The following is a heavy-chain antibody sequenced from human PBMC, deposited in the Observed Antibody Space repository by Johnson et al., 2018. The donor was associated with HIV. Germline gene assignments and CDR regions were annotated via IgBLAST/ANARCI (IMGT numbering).Heavy chain of an antibody. Sequence: QVQLVESGGDLVKPGGSLRLSCTASGFTFSDFYMSWISQAPGKGLEWVSYISTSGSNIYYAESVRGRFTISRDHAKNSLYLQMNFLRPEDTAVYYCARFMGSTWSDAADIWGQGTMVIVSS. CDR1: GFTFSDFY. V-gene: IGHV3-11*04. J-gene: IGHJ3*02. D-gene: IGHD1-26*01. CDR3: ARFMGSTWSDAADI. CDR2: ISTSGSNI.